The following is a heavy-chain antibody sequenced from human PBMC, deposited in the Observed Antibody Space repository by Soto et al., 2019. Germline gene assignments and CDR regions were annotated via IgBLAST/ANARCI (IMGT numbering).Heavy chain of an antibody. CDR3: ARAPPGVLYYYGMDV. V-gene: IGHV3-30-3*01. J-gene: IGHJ6*02. CDR1: GFTFSSYA. D-gene: IGHD1-1*01. CDR2: ISYDGSNK. Sequence: QVQLVESGGGVVQPGRSLRLSCAASGFTFSSYAMHWVRQAPGKGLEWVAVISYDGSNKYYADSVKGRFTISRDNSKNTLYLQMNSLRAEDTAVYYCARAPPGVLYYYGMDVWGQGTTVTVSS.